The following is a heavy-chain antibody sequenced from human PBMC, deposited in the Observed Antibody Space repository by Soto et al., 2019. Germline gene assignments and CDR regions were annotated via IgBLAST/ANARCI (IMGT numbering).Heavy chain of an antibody. J-gene: IGHJ5*02. V-gene: IGHV4-59*01. Sequence: SETQSLTCTVSGGSISDFYWSWIRQPPGKGLEWIGYIYYSGSTNYSPSLKSRVTISVDTSKNQFSLNLRSMSPADTAVYYCARVGGLAARTFDPWGQGTLVTVSS. CDR1: GGSISDFY. D-gene: IGHD6-6*01. CDR2: IYYSGST. CDR3: ARVGGLAARTFDP.